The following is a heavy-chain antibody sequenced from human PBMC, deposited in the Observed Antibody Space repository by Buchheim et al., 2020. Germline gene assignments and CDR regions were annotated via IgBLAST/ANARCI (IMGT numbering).Heavy chain of an antibody. CDR3: ARAVGYCTNGVCLNWFDP. CDR2: INHSGST. D-gene: IGHD2-8*01. J-gene: IGHJ5*02. V-gene: IGHV4-34*01. Sequence: QVQLQQWGAGLLKPSETLSLTCAVYGGSFSGYYWSWIRQPPGKGLEWIGEINHSGSTNYNPSLKSRVTIPVDTSKNQFSLKLSSVTAADTAVYYCARAVGYCTNGVCLNWFDPWGQGTL. CDR1: GGSFSGYY.